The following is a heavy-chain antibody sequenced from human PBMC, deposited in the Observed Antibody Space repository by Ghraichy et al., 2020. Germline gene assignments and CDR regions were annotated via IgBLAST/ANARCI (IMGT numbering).Heavy chain of an antibody. CDR3: YCGPEDGNPNGY. D-gene: IGHD5-24*01. CDR1: GFTFSGSA. Sequence: GGSLRLSCAASGFTFSGSAMHWVRQASGKGLEWVGRIRSKANTYATAYAASVKGRFTISGDDLKNTAYLQMNSLKIEDTAVYHCYCGPEDGNPNGYWGQGTLVTVSS. J-gene: IGHJ4*02. V-gene: IGHV3-73*01. CDR2: IRSKANTYAT.